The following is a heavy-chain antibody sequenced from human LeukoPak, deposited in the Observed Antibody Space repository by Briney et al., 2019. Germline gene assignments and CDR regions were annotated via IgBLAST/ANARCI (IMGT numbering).Heavy chain of an antibody. D-gene: IGHD3-22*01. CDR3: ARDRGSGFFDSRDYFDY. J-gene: IGHJ4*02. CDR1: GGSISSSSYY. Sequence: RASETLSLTCTVSGGSISSSSYYWGWIRQPPGKGLEWIGSIYYSGSTYYNPSLKSRVTISVDTSKNQFSLKLSSVTAADTAVYYCARDRGSGFFDSRDYFDYWGQGTLVTVSS. CDR2: IYYSGST. V-gene: IGHV4-39*07.